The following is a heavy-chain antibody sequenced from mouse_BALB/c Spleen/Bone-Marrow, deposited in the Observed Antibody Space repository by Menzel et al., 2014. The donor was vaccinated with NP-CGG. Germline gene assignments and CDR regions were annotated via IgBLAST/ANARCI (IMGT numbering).Heavy chain of an antibody. CDR2: INPSNGGT. CDR1: GYTFSSDY. J-gene: IGHJ4*01. D-gene: IGHD2-12*01. CDR3: TRSRRAMDY. Sequence: VQVVESGAELVKPGASVKLSCKASGYTFSSDYMYWVKQRPGQGLDWIGEINPSNGGTNFNEKFKSKATLTVDKSSSTAYMQLSSLTSEDSAVYYCTRSRRAMDYWGQGTSVTVSS. V-gene: IGHV1S81*02.